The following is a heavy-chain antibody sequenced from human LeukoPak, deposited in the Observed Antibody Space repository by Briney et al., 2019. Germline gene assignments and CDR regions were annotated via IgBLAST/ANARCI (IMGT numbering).Heavy chain of an antibody. CDR3: ARIRDSSSGGGLFDY. CDR2: ISKRSSYI. J-gene: IGHJ4*02. V-gene: IGHV3-21*01. Sequence: PGGSLRLSCAASAFTFTGYSMTWVCQAPGKGLEWVSSISKRSSYIYYADSVKGRFTISRDDAKNSLNLQMNSLRAEDTAVYYCARIRDSSSGGGLFDYWGQGTLVTVSS. CDR1: AFTFTGYS. D-gene: IGHD6-6*01.